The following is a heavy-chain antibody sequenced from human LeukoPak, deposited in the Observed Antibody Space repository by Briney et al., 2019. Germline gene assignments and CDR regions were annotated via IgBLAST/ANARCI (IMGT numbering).Heavy chain of an antibody. V-gene: IGHV3-30*02. CDR1: GFIFRGYG. CDR2: IRYDGSKK. J-gene: IGHJ4*02. CDR3: AKDRNEYYFDY. D-gene: IGHD1-1*01. Sequence: AGGSLRLSCAASGFIFRGYGMHWVRQAPGKGLEWVAFIRYDGSKKYYVDSVKGRFTISRDNSKNTLYLQMNSLSAEDTAVCYCAKDRNEYYFDYWGQGTLVTVSS.